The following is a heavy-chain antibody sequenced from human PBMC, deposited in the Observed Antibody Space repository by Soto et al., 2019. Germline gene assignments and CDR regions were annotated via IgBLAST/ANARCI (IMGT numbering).Heavy chain of an antibody. CDR1: GYTFANYG. CDR3: ARGKDTNLLY. V-gene: IGHV1-18*01. J-gene: IGHJ4*02. D-gene: IGHD5-18*01. CDR2: ISAYSGNT. Sequence: ASVKVSCKACGYTFANYGISWVRQAPGQGLEWMGWISAYSGNTEYAQKLQGRVTMTTDTSTSTAYMELRSLRSDDTAVYYCARGKDTNLLYWGQGTLVTVSS.